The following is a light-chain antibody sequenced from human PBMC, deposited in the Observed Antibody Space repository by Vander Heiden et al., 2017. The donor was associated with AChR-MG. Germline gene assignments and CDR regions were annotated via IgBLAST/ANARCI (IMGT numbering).Light chain of an antibody. CDR3: QQLNSYQFT. V-gene: IGKV1-9*01. CDR1: QDISSY. J-gene: IGKJ3*01. CDR2: AAS. Sequence: DIQLTQSPSFLSASVGDRVTITCRASQDISSYLAWYQQKPGKAPKLLIYAASTLQSVVPSRFSGSGSGTEFTLTITSLQPEDFATYYCQQLNSYQFTFGPGTKVDIK.